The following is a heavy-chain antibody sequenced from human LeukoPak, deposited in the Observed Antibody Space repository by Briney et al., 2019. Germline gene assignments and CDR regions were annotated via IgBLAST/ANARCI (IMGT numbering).Heavy chain of an antibody. V-gene: IGHV4-4*07. Sequence: SETLSVTCTVSGGSISNFYWSWIRQPAGKGLEWIGRISTSGNTDYNPYLKSRVTMSVDTSKKQFSLKLSSVTAADTAVYYCASDAFYDSGGYYYYWGQGTLVTVSS. D-gene: IGHD3-22*01. CDR2: ISTSGNT. CDR3: ASDAFYDSGGYYYY. J-gene: IGHJ4*02. CDR1: GGSISNFY.